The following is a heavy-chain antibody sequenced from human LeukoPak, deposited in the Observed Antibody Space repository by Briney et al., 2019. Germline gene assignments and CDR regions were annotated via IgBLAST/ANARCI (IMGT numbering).Heavy chain of an antibody. CDR3: ERALRVGYAILTGYYGGVWLDP. J-gene: IGHJ5*02. D-gene: IGHD3-9*01. CDR1: GYTFTCSY. V-gene: IGHV1-2*04. CDR2: INPNSGGT. Sequence: ASVKLSCKASGYTFTCSYIHWVRHAPGQGLEWMGVINPNSGGTNYAHDFQGWVTMTTVTSISTTYMELSRLRSDDAAVSFCERALRVGYAILTGYYGGVWLDPWGQGNLVTVSS.